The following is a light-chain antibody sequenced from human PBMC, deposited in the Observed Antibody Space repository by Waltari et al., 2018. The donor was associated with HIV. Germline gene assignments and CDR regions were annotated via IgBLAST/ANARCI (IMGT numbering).Light chain of an antibody. V-gene: IGKV3-15*01. CDR3: QQYINPPYT. CDR2: GAS. CDR1: RSLSGH. J-gene: IGKJ2*01. Sequence: EILMTQSPLTLSVSPGNTASLPCRASRSLSGHLAWYEQKPGQAPRLLISGASSRATDIPARFSGTWSGTDYTLTISNLQSEDSAVYYCQQYINPPYTFGQGTKVEVK.